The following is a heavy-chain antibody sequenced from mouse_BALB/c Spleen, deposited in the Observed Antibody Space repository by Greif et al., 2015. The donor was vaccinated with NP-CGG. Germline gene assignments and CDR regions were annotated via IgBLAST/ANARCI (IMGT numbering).Heavy chain of an antibody. CDR3: ARDRYGPFAY. V-gene: IGHV5-6*01. CDR2: ISSGGSYT. CDR1: GFTFSSYG. J-gene: IGHJ3*01. Sequence: EVKLVESGGDLVKPGGSLKLSCAASGFTFSSYGMSWVRQTPDTRLEWVATISSGGSYTYYPDSVKGRFTISRDNAKNTLYLQMSSLKSEDTAMYYCARDRYGPFAYWGQGTLVTVSA. D-gene: IGHD1-2*01.